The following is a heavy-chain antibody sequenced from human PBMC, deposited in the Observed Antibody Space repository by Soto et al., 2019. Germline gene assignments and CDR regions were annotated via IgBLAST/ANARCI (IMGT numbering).Heavy chain of an antibody. J-gene: IGHJ6*02. CDR3: AREGVAPYYYHGMDV. CDR2: ISTYNGDT. V-gene: IGHV1-18*01. Sequence: ASVKVSCKASGYTFTSYGISWVRQAPGQGLEWMGWISTYNGDTNYAQTFQGRVTMTTDTSTSTVHMEVRSLRSDDTAVYYCAREGVAPYYYHGMDVWRQGTPVTVSS. CDR1: GYTFTSYG. D-gene: IGHD5-12*01.